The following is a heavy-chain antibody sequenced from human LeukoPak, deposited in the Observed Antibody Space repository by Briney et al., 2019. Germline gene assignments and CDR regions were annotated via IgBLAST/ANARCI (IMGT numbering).Heavy chain of an antibody. D-gene: IGHD4-23*01. V-gene: IGHV3-30-3*01. CDR1: GFTFSSYA. Sequence: PGGSLRLSCAASGFTFSSYAMHWVRQAPGKGLEWVAVISYDGSNKYYADSVKGRFTISRDNSKNTLYLQMNSLRAEDTAVYYCARVDYYFGGNSAAFDIWGQGTMVTASS. CDR2: ISYDGSNK. J-gene: IGHJ3*02. CDR3: ARVDYYFGGNSAAFDI.